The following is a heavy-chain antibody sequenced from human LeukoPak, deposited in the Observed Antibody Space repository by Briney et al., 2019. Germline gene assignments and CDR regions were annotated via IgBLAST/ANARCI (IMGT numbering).Heavy chain of an antibody. CDR1: GFTFSSYS. D-gene: IGHD2-2*02. CDR2: ISSRSSTI. Sequence: GGSLRLSCAASGFTFSSYSMNWVRQAPGKGLEWVSYISSRSSTIYYADSVKGRFTISRDNAKNSLYLQMNSLRAEDTAVYYCARGCSSTSCYTWGFDYWGQGTLVTVSS. J-gene: IGHJ4*02. V-gene: IGHV3-48*04. CDR3: ARGCSSTSCYTWGFDY.